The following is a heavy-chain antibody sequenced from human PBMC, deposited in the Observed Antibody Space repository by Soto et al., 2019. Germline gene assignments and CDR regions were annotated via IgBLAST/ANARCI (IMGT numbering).Heavy chain of an antibody. J-gene: IGHJ4*02. V-gene: IGHV4-31*03. CDR2: IYYSGST. CDR1: GGSISSGGYY. D-gene: IGHD2-21*01. CDR3: ARDSGPCGGDCSDY. Sequence: QVQLQESGPGLVKPSQTLSLTCTVSGGSISSGGYYWSWIRQHPGKGLEWIGYIYYSGSTYYNPSLKRRVTXXVXTXXNQCSLKLSSVTAADTAVYYCARDSGPCGGDCSDYWGQGTLVTVSS.